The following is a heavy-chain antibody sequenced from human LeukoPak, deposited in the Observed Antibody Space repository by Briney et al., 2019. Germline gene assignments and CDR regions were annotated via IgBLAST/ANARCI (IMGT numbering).Heavy chain of an antibody. Sequence: SVKVSCKASGGTFSSYAISWVRQAPGQGLEWMGRIIPILGIANYAQKFQGRVTITADKSTSTAYMELSSLRSEDTAVYYCAKTYYYDSSGYYLSMSVSYFDYWGQGTLVTVSS. J-gene: IGHJ4*02. D-gene: IGHD3-22*01. V-gene: IGHV1-69*04. CDR1: GGTFSSYA. CDR2: IIPILGIA. CDR3: AKTYYYDSSGYYLSMSVSYFDY.